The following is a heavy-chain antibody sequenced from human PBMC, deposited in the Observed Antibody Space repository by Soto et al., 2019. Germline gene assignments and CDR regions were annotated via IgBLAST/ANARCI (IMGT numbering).Heavy chain of an antibody. J-gene: IGHJ6*02. D-gene: IGHD1-26*01. Sequence: GGSLRLSCAASGFTFSSYGMHWVRQAPGKGLEWVAVISYDGSNKYYADSVKGRFTISRDNSKNTLYLQMNSLRAEDTAVYYCAKGGGSYPSHHYYGMDVWGHGTTVTVSS. V-gene: IGHV3-30*18. CDR1: GFTFSSYG. CDR3: AKGGGSYPSHHYYGMDV. CDR2: ISYDGSNK.